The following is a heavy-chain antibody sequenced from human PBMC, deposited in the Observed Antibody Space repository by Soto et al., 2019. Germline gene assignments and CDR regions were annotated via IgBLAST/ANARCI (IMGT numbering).Heavy chain of an antibody. CDR1: GFAFSSYS. Sequence: GGSLRLYCAASGFAFSSYSMKWVRQAPGKGLEWVSSISSSSSYIYYADSVKGRFTISRDNAKNSLYLQMNSLRAEDTAVYYCPRDFVVGGDPCGMAVWGQGTTVTVSS. CDR3: PRDFVVGGDPCGMAV. CDR2: ISSSSSYI. D-gene: IGHD2-21*01. V-gene: IGHV3-21*01. J-gene: IGHJ6*02.